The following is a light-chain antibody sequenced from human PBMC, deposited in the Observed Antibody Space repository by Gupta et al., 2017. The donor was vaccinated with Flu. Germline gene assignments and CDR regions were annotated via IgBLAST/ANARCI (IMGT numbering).Light chain of an antibody. CDR2: DVS. CDR3: SSYTSSTTLV. Sequence: QSALTQPASVAGSPGQSITISCTGTSSDVGGYNSVSWYQHQPGKSPKLIIYDVSNCPAGVSDRFSASKSGNTASLTISGRQAEDEAEYYCSSYTSSTTLVFGTGTNVNVL. V-gene: IGLV2-14*01. CDR1: SSDVGGYNS. J-gene: IGLJ1*01.